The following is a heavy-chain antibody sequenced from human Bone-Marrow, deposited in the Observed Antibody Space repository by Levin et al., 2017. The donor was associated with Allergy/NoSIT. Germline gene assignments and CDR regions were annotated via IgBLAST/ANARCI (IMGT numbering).Heavy chain of an antibody. CDR2: IYWSGTT. D-gene: IGHD1-20*01. V-gene: IGHV4-39*01. J-gene: IGHJ5*02. Sequence: SETLSLTCTVSTASVRSNDHYWAWVRQPPGKGLEWIATIYWSGTTYYNPSLERRARISVDTSENHFSLRVRSMTAADTAVYFWARQAYSWNDCVSTGRNHFDLWGQGAVVVVSS. CDR3: ARQAYSWNDCVSTGRNHFDL. CDR1: TASVRSNDHY.